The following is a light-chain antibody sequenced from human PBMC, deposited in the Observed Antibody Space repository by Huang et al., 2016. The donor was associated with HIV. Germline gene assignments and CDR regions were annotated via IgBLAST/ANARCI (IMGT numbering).Light chain of an antibody. J-gene: IGKJ2*01. CDR2: CAS. V-gene: IGKV4-1*01. CDR3: QQYYSTPHT. CDR1: QSALYSANNKNY. Sequence: DIVMTQSPDSLAVSLGERATINCKSSQSALYSANNKNYLAWYQQKTGQPPKLLIYCASTRESGVPDRFSGSGSGTDVTLTISSLQAEDVAVYYCQQYYSTPHTFGQGTKLEIK.